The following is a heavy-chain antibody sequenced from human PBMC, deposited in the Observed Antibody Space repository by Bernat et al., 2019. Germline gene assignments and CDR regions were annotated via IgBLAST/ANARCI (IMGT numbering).Heavy chain of an antibody. V-gene: IGHV3-7*03. Sequence: EVQLVESGGALVQPGGSLRLSCVGSGFSFSGIWMTWVRQAPGKGLEWVANIKQDGSVQHYVDSVKGRFIISRDNTKNSLFLHMNSLRVDDTAVYYCARGYGPENWGQGTLVTVSS. J-gene: IGHJ1*01. CDR1: GFSFSGIW. D-gene: IGHD2-8*02. CDR3: ARGYGPEN. CDR2: IKQDGSVQ.